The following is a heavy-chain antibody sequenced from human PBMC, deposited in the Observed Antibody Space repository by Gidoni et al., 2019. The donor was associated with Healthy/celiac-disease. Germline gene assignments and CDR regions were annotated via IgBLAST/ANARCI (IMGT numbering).Heavy chain of an antibody. D-gene: IGHD3-10*01. CDR1: GFTFSRYA. CDR2: ISGSGGRT. J-gene: IGHJ6*02. CDR3: ATHGSGSYTTAYYYYGMDV. Sequence: EVQLLESGGGLVQPGGSLRLSCAASGFTFSRYAMSWVRQAPGKGLEWVSAISGSGGRTSYADSVKGRFTISRDTSKNTLYLQMNSLRAEDTAVYYCATHGSGSYTTAYYYYGMDVWGQGTTVTVSS. V-gene: IGHV3-23*01.